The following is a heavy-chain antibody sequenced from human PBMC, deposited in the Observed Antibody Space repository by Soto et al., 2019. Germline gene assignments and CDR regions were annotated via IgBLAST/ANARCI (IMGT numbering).Heavy chain of an antibody. V-gene: IGHV1-69*01. J-gene: IGHJ6*02. CDR3: AIDLSAAGRPGMDV. CDR1: GGSFSSYA. D-gene: IGHD6-13*01. CDR2: IIPIVGTG. Sequence: QVQLVQSGAEVKKPGSSVKVSCKASGGSFSSYAISWVRQAPGQGLEWMGGIIPIVGTGNYAQNFQGRVTITADESTRTAYMELSSLRSEDTAMYYCAIDLSAAGRPGMDVWGQGTTVTVSS.